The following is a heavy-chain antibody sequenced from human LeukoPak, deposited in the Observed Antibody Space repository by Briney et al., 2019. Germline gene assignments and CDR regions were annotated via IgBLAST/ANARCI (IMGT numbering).Heavy chain of an antibody. CDR3: AREEGGSSSTPRIDY. J-gene: IGHJ4*02. Sequence: SQTLSLTCTVSGGSISSGGYYWSWIRQHPGKGLEWIGYIYYSGSTYYNPSLKSRVTISVDTSKNQFSLKLSSVTAADTAVYYCAREEGGSSSTPRIDYWGQGTLVTGS. CDR1: GGSISSGGYY. V-gene: IGHV4-31*03. D-gene: IGHD6-6*01. CDR2: IYYSGST.